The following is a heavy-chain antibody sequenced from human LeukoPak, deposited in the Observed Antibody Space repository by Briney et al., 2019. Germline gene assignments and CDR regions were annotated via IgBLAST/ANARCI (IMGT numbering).Heavy chain of an antibody. D-gene: IGHD6-19*01. Sequence: PGGSLRLSCAASGFTFSSYAMHWVRQAPGKGLEYVSAISSNGGSTYYANSAKGRFTISRDNSKNTLYLQMGSLRAEDMAVYYCARLSGWYYFDYWGQGTLVTISS. J-gene: IGHJ4*02. CDR2: ISSNGGST. CDR3: ARLSGWYYFDY. CDR1: GFTFSSYA. V-gene: IGHV3-64*01.